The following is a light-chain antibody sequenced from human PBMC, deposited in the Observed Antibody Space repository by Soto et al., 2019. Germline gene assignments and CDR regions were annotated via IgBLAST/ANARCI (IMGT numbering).Light chain of an antibody. CDR1: GGSIASGY. J-gene: IGLJ1*01. V-gene: IGLV6-57*03. Sequence: NFMLTQPHSVSESPGKTVTISCTRSGGSIASGYVQWYRQRPGSAPTTVIYEDNQRPSGVPDRFSGSIDSSSSSASLTISGLQTEDEADYYCQSYHSSYPYVFGTGTKLTVL. CDR3: QSYHSSYPYV. CDR2: EDN.